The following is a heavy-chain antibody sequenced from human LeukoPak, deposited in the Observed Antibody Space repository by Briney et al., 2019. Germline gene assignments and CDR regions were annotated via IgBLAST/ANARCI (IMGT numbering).Heavy chain of an antibody. CDR2: TIPIFGTA. CDR3: ARGQGDNWNDPRYYYYYYMDV. Sequence: SVKVSCKASGGTFSSYAISWVRQAPGQGLEWMGGTIPIFGTANYAQKFQGRVTITADKSTSTAYMELSSLRSEDTAVYYCARGQGDNWNDPRYYYYYYMDVWGKGTTVTVSS. CDR1: GGTFSSYA. J-gene: IGHJ6*03. V-gene: IGHV1-69*06. D-gene: IGHD1-20*01.